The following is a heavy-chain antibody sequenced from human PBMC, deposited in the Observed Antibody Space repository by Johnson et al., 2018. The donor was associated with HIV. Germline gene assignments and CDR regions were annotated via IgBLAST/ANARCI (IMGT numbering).Heavy chain of an antibody. CDR1: RFTFDDYA. J-gene: IGHJ3*01. V-gene: IGHV3-20*04. Sequence: EKLVESGGVVVHPGGSLRLSCETSRFTFDDYAMHWVRQAPGKGLEWVSGINWNGGSTGYADSVKGRFTISRDNAKNSLYLQMNSLRAEDTALYYCARGRIAARPHAFDVWGQGTMVTVSS. D-gene: IGHD6-6*01. CDR2: INWNGGST. CDR3: ARGRIAARPHAFDV.